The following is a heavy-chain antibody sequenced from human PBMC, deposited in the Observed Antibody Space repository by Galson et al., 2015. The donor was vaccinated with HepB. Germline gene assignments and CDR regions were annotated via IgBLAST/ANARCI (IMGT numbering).Heavy chain of an antibody. V-gene: IGHV3-23*01. CDR2: IRGSDTGT. CDR3: AKDSGFGGGHY. CDR1: GFTFYVYT. Sequence: SLRLSCAASGFTFYVYTMNWVRQAPGKGLEWVSAIRGSDTGTYYADSVKGRFTISRDDSKNTVFLQLNSLRAEDTAIYYCAKDSGFGGGHYWGQGILVTVSS. D-gene: IGHD3-16*01. J-gene: IGHJ4*02.